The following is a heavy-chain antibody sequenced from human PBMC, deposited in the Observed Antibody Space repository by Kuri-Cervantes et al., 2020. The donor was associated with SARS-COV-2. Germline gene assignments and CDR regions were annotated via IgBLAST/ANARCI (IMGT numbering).Heavy chain of an antibody. CDR1: GYSFTSYW. D-gene: IGHD3-22*01. CDR3: AMSLYLHGSGYYYDAFDI. V-gene: IGHV5-51*01. Sequence: GGSLRLSCKGSGYSFTSYWIGWVRQMPGKGLEWMGIIYPGDSDTRYSPSFQGQVTISADKSISTAYLQWSSLKASDTAMYYCAMSLYLHGSGYYYDAFDIWGQGTMVTV. J-gene: IGHJ3*02. CDR2: IYPGDSDT.